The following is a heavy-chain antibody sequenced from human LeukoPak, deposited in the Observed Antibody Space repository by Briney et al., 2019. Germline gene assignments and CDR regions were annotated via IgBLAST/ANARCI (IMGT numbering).Heavy chain of an antibody. CDR3: ARDRYDILTGYPKVYGMDV. Sequence: GGSLRLSCAASGFTFSSHAMHWVRQAPGKGLEWVAVISYDGSNKNYADSVKGRFTISRDNSKHTLYLQMNSLRAEDTAVYYCARDRYDILTGYPKVYGMDVWGQGTTVTVSS. CDR1: GFTFSSHA. CDR2: ISYDGSNK. J-gene: IGHJ6*02. V-gene: IGHV3-30-3*01. D-gene: IGHD3-9*01.